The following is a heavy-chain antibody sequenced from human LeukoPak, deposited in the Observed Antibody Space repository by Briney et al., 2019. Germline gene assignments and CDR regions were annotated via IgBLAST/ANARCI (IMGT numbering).Heavy chain of an antibody. J-gene: IGHJ4*02. CDR2: ISGSGGST. Sequence: GGSLRLSCAASGFTFSSYAMSWVRQAPGKGLEWVSAISGSGGSTYYADSVKGRFTISRDNAKNSLYLQMNSLRAEDTAVYYCAEDVMAVAGGFIDYWGQGTLVTVSS. D-gene: IGHD6-19*01. CDR3: AEDVMAVAGGFIDY. V-gene: IGHV3-23*01. CDR1: GFTFSSYA.